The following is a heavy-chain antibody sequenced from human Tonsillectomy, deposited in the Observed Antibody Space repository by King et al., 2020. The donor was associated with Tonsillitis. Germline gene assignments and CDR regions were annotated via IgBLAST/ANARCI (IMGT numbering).Heavy chain of an antibody. CDR2: ISYDGSNK. Sequence: VQLVESGGGVVQPGRSLRLSCAASGFTFSSYGMHWVRQAPGKGLEWVAVISYDGSNKYYADSVKGRFTISRDNSKNTLYLQMNSLRAEDTAVYYCAKEAYNWNDGTDWFDPWGQGTLVTVSS. V-gene: IGHV3-30*18. CDR3: AKEAYNWNDGTDWFDP. J-gene: IGHJ5*02. D-gene: IGHD1-20*01. CDR1: GFTFSSYG.